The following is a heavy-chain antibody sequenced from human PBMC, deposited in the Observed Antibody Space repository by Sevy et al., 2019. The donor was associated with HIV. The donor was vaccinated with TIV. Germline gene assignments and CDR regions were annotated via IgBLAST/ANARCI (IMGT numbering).Heavy chain of an antibody. CDR3: XXXXXXXXXSEAFDI. CDR1: GFTFSIIY. V-gene: IGHV3-15*01. Sequence: GGSLRLSCAASGFTFSIIYMNWVRQSPGKGLEWVGRMKSKTDGGTIDYAVPVKDRFTMSRDDSRNTLYLQMNSLKSXXXXXXXXXXXXXXXXXSEAFDIWGQGTMVTVSS. CDR2: MKSKTDGGTI. J-gene: IGHJ3*02.